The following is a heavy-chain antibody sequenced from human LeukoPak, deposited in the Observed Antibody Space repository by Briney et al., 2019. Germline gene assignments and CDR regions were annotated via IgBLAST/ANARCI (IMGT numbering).Heavy chain of an antibody. J-gene: IGHJ4*02. CDR1: GSSISSGYY. Sequence: SGALASTFGVSGSSISSGYYWGWVRQPPGKGLEWVGSIYHSGSTYYNPSLKRRGTISVHPSKNQFSLKLPSVPAADTAVYYCARAFTVTTDYFDYWGQGTLVTVSS. CDR2: IYHSGST. D-gene: IGHD4-17*01. V-gene: IGHV4-38-2*01. CDR3: ARAFTVTTDYFDY.